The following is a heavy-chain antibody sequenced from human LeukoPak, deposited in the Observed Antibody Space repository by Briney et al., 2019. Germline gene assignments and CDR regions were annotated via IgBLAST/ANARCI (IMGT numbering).Heavy chain of an antibody. Sequence: PSETLSLTCSVSGVFNSRYYWSWVRQPLGKGLEWLGHIFYSGHSKYNASLTRRISISVDTSKAQFSLELASVIAADTAVYYCARIDPLGFFDQWGPGILVTLSS. V-gene: IGHV4-59*12. D-gene: IGHD6-25*01. CDR1: GVFNSRYY. J-gene: IGHJ4*02. CDR3: ARIDPLGFFDQ. CDR2: IFYSGHS.